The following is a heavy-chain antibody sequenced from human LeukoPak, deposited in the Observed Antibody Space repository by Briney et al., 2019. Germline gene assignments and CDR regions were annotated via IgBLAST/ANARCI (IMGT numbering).Heavy chain of an antibody. Sequence: PSETLSLTCAVSGGSISSGGYSWSWIRQPPGKGLEWIGYIYYSGSTYYNPSLKSRVTISVDTSKNQFSLKLSSVTAADTAVYYCARAVVASPYYYMDVWSKGTTVTISS. CDR2: IYYSGST. CDR1: GGSISSGGYS. D-gene: IGHD2-15*01. J-gene: IGHJ6*03. CDR3: ARAVVASPYYYMDV. V-gene: IGHV4-30-4*07.